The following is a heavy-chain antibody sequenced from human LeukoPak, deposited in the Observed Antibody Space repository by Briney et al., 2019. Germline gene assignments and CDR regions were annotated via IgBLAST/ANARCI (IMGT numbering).Heavy chain of an antibody. CDR3: AKVRSRIAAASTSVYYFDY. V-gene: IGHV3-23*01. J-gene: IGHJ4*02. CDR2: ISGSGGST. D-gene: IGHD6-13*01. Sequence: GGSLRLSCAASGFTFSSYAMSWVRQAPGKGLEWVSAISGSGGSTYYADSVKGRFTISRDNSKNTLYLQMNSLRAEDTAVYYCAKVRSRIAAASTSVYYFDYWGQGTLVTVSS. CDR1: GFTFSSYA.